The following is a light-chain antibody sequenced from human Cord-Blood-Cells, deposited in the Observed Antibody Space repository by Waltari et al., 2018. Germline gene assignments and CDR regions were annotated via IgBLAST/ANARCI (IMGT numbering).Light chain of an antibody. CDR1: QSVSSY. Sequence: EIVLTQSPATLSSSPGERATLSCRASQSVSSYLAWYQQKPGQAPRLLIYDASNRATGIPARFSGSGSGTDFTLTISSLEPEDFAVYYCQQRSNWLRTFGGGTKVEIK. CDR3: QQRSNWLRT. V-gene: IGKV3-11*01. J-gene: IGKJ4*01. CDR2: DAS.